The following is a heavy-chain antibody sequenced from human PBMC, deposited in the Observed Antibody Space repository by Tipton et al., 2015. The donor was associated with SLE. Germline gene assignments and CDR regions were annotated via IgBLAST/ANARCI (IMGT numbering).Heavy chain of an antibody. D-gene: IGHD5-12*01. J-gene: IGHJ4*02. Sequence: GSLRLSCIASGFTFRRYAMSWVRRAPGKGLVWVSRIKSDGSYTTYADSVRGRFTISRDNAKSTLYLQMSSLRAEDTAVYYCARGDSGYSVVWGQGTLVTVSP. V-gene: IGHV3-74*03. CDR1: GFTFRRYA. CDR2: IKSDGSYT. CDR3: ARGDSGYSVV.